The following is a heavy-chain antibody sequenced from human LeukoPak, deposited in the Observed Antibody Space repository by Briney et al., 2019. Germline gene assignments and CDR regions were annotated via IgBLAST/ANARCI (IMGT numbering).Heavy chain of an antibody. J-gene: IGHJ4*02. CDR1: GYTFTSYG. CDR2: ISAYNGNT. V-gene: IGHV1-18*01. CDR3: ARDRAAGTANKIDY. Sequence: VSVKVSCKASGYTFTSYGISWVRQAPGQGLEWMGWISAYNGNTNYAQKLQGRVTMTTDTSTSTAYMELRSLRSDDTAVYYCARDRAAGTANKIDYWGQGTLVTVSS. D-gene: IGHD6-13*01.